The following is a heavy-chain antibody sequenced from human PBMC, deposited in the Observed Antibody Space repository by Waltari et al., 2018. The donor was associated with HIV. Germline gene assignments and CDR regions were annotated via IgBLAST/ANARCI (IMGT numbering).Heavy chain of an antibody. CDR2: RKQDGRKK. J-gene: IGHJ4*02. D-gene: IGHD6-19*01. V-gene: IGHV3-7*01. Sequence: EVQLVESGGGLVQPGGSLRLSCAASGFTFISYCMSWVRQAPGKGLVGVANRKQDGRKKSYVDAVKGRFAISGDNAKNSRYLQMNSLRAEDTAVYYWARVSTGYSSGWKYYYFDYWGQGTLVTVSS. CDR1: GFTFISYC. CDR3: ARVSTGYSSGWKYYYFDY.